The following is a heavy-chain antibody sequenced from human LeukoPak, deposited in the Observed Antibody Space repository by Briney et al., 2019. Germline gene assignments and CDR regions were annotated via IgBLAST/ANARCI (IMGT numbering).Heavy chain of an antibody. D-gene: IGHD3-16*02. V-gene: IGHV4-39*01. CDR3: ARGIYYVWGSYRYFDY. J-gene: IGHJ4*02. CDR2: IYYSGST. CDR1: GGSISSISSNNYH. Sequence: SETLSLTCIVSGGSISSISSNNYHWGWIRQPPGKGLEWIGSIYYSGSTYYNPSLKSRVTISVDTSKNQFSLKLSSVTAADTAVYYCARGIYYVWGSYRYFDYWGQGTLVTVSS.